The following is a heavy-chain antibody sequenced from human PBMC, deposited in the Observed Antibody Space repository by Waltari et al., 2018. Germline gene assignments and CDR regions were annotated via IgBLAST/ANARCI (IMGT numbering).Heavy chain of an antibody. Sequence: QVHLLQSGAEVKKPGASVKVSCKASGYTFTGYYIQWVCRAPGQGLEWMGRINPNSGDTNYAQKFQGRVTLTRDTSINTAYMELSSLKSDDTAVYYCARDLGSDYGNRDYWGQGTLVTVPS. CDR3: ARDLGSDYGNRDY. V-gene: IGHV1-2*06. CDR1: GYTFTGYY. J-gene: IGHJ4*02. CDR2: INPNSGDT. D-gene: IGHD4-17*01.